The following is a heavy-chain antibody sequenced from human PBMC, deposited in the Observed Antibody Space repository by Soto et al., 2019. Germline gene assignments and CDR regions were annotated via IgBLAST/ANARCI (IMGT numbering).Heavy chain of an antibody. CDR1: GFTFSSYG. CDR2: ISYDGSNK. D-gene: IGHD6-13*01. J-gene: IGHJ4*02. Sequence: GGSLRLSCAASGFTFSSYGMHWVRQAPGKGLEWVAVISYDGSNKYYADSVKGRFTISRDNSKNTLYLQMNSLRAEDTAVYYCAKGGLWDGSSWYIIDYWGQGTLVTVS. CDR3: AKGGLWDGSSWYIIDY. V-gene: IGHV3-30*18.